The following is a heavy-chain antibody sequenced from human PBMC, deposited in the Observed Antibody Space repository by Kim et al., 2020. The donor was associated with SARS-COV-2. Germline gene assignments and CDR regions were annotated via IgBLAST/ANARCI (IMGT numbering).Heavy chain of an antibody. CDR1: GYTFTSYA. Sequence: ASVKVSCKASGYTFTSYAINWVRQAPGQGLEWMGWINTNTGNPTYAQGFTGRFVFSLDTSVSTAYLQINSLKAEDTAVYYCARDQRTTLYGSYYYYYYMDVWGKRTTVTVSS. D-gene: IGHD1-7*01. V-gene: IGHV7-4-1*02. CDR3: ARDQRTTLYGSYYYYYYMDV. CDR2: INTNTGNP. J-gene: IGHJ6*03.